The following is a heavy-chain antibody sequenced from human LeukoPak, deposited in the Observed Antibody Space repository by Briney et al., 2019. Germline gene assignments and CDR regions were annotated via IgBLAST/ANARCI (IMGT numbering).Heavy chain of an antibody. J-gene: IGHJ4*02. V-gene: IGHV4-59*01. D-gene: IGHD3-3*01. CDR2: IYYSGST. CDR3: ARVRITIFGVVGFDY. CDR1: GGSISSYY. Sequence: SETLSLTCTVSGGSISSYYWSWIRQPPGKGLEWIGYIYYSGSTNYNPSLKSRVTISVDTSKNQFSLKLSSVTAADTAVYYCARVRITIFGVVGFDYWGQGTLVTVSS.